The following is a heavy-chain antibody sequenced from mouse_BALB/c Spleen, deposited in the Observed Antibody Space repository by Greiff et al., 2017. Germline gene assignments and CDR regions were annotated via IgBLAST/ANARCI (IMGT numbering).Heavy chain of an antibody. V-gene: IGHV1-5*01. CDR1: GYTFTSYW. J-gene: IGHJ2*01. CDR2: IYPGNSDT. D-gene: IGHD1-1*01. CDR3: TRLYYYDSADY. Sequence: VQLQQSGTVLARPGASVKMSCKASGYTFTSYWMHWVKQRPGQGLEWIGAIYPGNSDTSYNQKFKGKAKLTAVTSTSTAYMELSSLTNEDSAVYYCTRLYYYDSADYWGQGTTRTVSS.